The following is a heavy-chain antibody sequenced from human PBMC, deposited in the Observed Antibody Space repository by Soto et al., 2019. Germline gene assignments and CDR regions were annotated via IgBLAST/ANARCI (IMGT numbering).Heavy chain of an antibody. CDR2: INTYNGNT. Sequence: QVQLVQSGAEVKKPGASVKVSCKASGYTFTSYGISWVRQDPGQGLEWMGWINTYNGNTNYAQKLQGRVTMTTDTSRSTADMELRSLRSDDTAMYYCARERVDDILTGYYPPSYYYCGMDVWGQATTVTVSS. D-gene: IGHD3-9*01. CDR3: ARERVDDILTGYYPPSYYYCGMDV. V-gene: IGHV1-18*01. J-gene: IGHJ6*02. CDR1: GYTFTSYG.